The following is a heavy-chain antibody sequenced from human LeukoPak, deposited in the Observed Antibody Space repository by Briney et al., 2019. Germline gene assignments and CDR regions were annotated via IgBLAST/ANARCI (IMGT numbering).Heavy chain of an antibody. V-gene: IGHV4-34*01. D-gene: IGHD3-22*01. CDR1: GGSFSGYY. Sequence: SETLSLTCAVYGGSFSGYYWSWIRQPPGKGLEWIGEINHSGSTNYNPSLKSRVTISVDTSKNQFSLKLSSVTAADTAVYYCAGYYDSRGYYPPLFDYWGQGTLVTVSS. CDR3: AGYYDSRGYYPPLFDY. CDR2: INHSGST. J-gene: IGHJ4*02.